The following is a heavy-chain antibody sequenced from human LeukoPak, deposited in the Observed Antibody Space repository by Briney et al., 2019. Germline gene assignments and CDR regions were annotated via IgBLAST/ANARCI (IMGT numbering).Heavy chain of an antibody. CDR3: ARDRHRYRGINGDGDAFDV. CDR1: GFAVSSNY. J-gene: IGHJ3*01. Sequence: GGSLRLPCEASGFAVSSNYISWFRQAPGKGLEWVSIVYSDGSIFHADSVKGRFTMSRDISRNTLDLQMNSLRVGDTAVYFCARDRHRYRGINGDGDAFDVWGQGTMVTVSS. D-gene: IGHD5-12*01. CDR2: VYSDGSI. V-gene: IGHV3-53*01.